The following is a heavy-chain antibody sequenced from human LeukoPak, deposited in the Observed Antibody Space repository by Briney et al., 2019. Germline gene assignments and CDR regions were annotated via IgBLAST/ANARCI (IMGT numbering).Heavy chain of an antibody. J-gene: IGHJ4*02. Sequence: PGGSLRLSCIASGFVFSRDNMNWVRRAPGKGLEWVAHISEAIYYADSVQGRFTISRDNAKNSLYLQMSNLGAEDTAMYYCVREVGRPKTFYFDSWGRGTPVTVSS. CDR1: GFVFSRDN. V-gene: IGHV3-48*04. CDR2: ISEAI. D-gene: IGHD3-16*01. CDR3: VREVGRPKTFYFDS.